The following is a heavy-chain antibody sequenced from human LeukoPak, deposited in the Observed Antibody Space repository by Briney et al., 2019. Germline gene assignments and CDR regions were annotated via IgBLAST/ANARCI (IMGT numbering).Heavy chain of an antibody. CDR3: ARVEGGYSYGYLDY. CDR2: IYSGGST. V-gene: IGHV3-53*01. D-gene: IGHD5-18*01. Sequence: GGSLRLSCAASGFTVSSNYMSWVRQAPGKGLEWVSVIYSGGSTYYADSVKGRFTISRDNSKNTLNLQMNSLRAEDTAVYYCARVEGGYSYGYLDYWGQGTLVTVSS. CDR1: GFTVSSNY. J-gene: IGHJ4*02.